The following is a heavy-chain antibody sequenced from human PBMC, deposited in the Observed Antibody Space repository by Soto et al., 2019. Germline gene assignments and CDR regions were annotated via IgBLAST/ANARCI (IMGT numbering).Heavy chain of an antibody. J-gene: IGHJ4*02. V-gene: IGHV1-46*02. CDR1: GYPLNTYY. CDR2: IHPSGGGS. CDR3: ARGGHIAVVTDSFDS. D-gene: IGHD2-21*02. Sequence: GASVKGSRKSSGYPLNTYYLHWVRQAPGQGLEWMGMIHPSGGGSTYAQKFLGRVTMTMDSSTSTVFMELTSLRSADTAVYYCARGGHIAVVTDSFDSWGQGTLVTVSS.